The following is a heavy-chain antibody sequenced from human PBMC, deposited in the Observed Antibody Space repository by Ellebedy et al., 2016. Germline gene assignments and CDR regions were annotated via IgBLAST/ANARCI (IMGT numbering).Heavy chain of an antibody. CDR1: GGSFSGYY. J-gene: IGHJ4*02. CDR3: ARATGYCSSTSCYGVDY. CDR2: INHSGST. D-gene: IGHD2-2*01. V-gene: IGHV4-34*01. Sequence: SETLSLTXAVYGGSFSGYYWSWIRQPPGKGLEWIGEINHSGSTNYNPSLKSRVTISVDTSKNQFSLKLSSVTAADTAVYYCARATGYCSSTSCYGVDYWGQGTLVTVSS.